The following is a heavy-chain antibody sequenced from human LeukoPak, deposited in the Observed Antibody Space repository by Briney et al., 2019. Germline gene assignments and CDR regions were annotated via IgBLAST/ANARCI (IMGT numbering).Heavy chain of an antibody. J-gene: IGHJ4*02. D-gene: IGHD2-15*01. CDR3: ARDTRGRRDVVVVADY. V-gene: IGHV3-30*03. Sequence: PGRSLRLSCAASGFTFSSYGMHWDRQAPGKGLEWVAGISYDGSNKYYADSVKGRFTISRDNSKNTLYLQMNSLRAEDTALYHCARDTRGRRDVVVVADYWGQGTLVTVSS. CDR2: ISYDGSNK. CDR1: GFTFSSYG.